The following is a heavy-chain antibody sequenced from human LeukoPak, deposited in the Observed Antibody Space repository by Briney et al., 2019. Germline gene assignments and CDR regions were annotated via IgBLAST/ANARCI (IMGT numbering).Heavy chain of an antibody. J-gene: IGHJ4*02. V-gene: IGHV3-7*04. Sequence: GGSLRLSCAASGLTFGSYWMSWVRQAPGKGLEWVANIHPNGGVKNYVDSVKGRFTISRDNAKNSLYLQMNSLRADDTAVYYCARGNYYYFLDYWGQGTLVTVSS. CDR1: GLTFGSYW. CDR3: ARGNYYYFLDY. D-gene: IGHD3-22*01. CDR2: IHPNGGVK.